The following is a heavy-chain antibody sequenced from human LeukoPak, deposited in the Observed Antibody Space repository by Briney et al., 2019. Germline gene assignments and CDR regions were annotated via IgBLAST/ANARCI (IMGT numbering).Heavy chain of an antibody. CDR3: ARDHGPAAMNDAFDI. Sequence: PGGSLRLSCAASGFTFSSYSMNWVRQAPGKGLEWVSYISSSSSTIYYADSVKGRFTISRDNAKNSLYLQMNSLRAEDTAVYYCARDHGPAAMNDAFDIWGQGTMVTVSS. CDR1: GFTFSSYS. J-gene: IGHJ3*02. CDR2: ISSSSSTI. V-gene: IGHV3-48*01. D-gene: IGHD2-2*01.